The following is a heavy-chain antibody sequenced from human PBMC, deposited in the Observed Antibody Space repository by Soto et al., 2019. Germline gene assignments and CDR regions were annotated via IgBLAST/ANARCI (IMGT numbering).Heavy chain of an antibody. D-gene: IGHD3-3*01. CDR1: GDSISSSSSYY. V-gene: IGHV4-39*01. Sequence: QVQLQESGPGLVKPLETLSLSCTVSGDSISSSSSYYWGWIRQPPGKGLEWIANMYYSGRKYYNPSIKSRVTISLDTSENQVPLKLSSVTAADTDVYYCARIKIVGVLTYYMDVWGKGTPVTVSS. CDR3: ARIKIVGVLTYYMDV. J-gene: IGHJ6*03. CDR2: MYYSGRK.